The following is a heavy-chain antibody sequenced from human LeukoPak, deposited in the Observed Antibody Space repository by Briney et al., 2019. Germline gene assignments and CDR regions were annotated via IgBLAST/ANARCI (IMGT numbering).Heavy chain of an antibody. CDR3: ARGPAAPYYYYYGMDV. V-gene: IGHV3-7*01. D-gene: IGHD2-2*01. CDR2: IKQDGSEK. CDR1: GFTFSTYW. Sequence: GGSLRLSCAASGFTFSTYWMNWVRQAPGKGLEWVANIKQDGSEKYYVDSVKGRFTISRDNAKSSLYLQMTGLRAEDTAVYYCARGPAAPYYYYYGMDVWAKGPRSPSP. J-gene: IGHJ6*02.